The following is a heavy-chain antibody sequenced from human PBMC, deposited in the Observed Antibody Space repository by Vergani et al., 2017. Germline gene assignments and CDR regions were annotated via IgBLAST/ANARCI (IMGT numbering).Heavy chain of an antibody. D-gene: IGHD2-2*01. V-gene: IGHV3-33*01. CDR3: ARGEGYCIRTSCYFDY. J-gene: IGHJ4*01. Sequence: VQLLESGGGLVQPGGSLRLSCAASGFTFSSSGMHWVRQAPGKGLEWVAIIWYDESNKYYADSVKGRFTISRDNSKNTLYLQMNSLRAEDTAVYYCARGEGYCIRTSCYFDYWGHGTLVTVSS. CDR2: IWYDESNK. CDR1: GFTFSSSG.